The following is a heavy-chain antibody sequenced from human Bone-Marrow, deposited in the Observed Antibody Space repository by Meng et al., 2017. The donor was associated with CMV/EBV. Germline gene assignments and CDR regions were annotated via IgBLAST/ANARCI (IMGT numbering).Heavy chain of an antibody. CDR1: GYTFTGYY. V-gene: IGHV1-2*02. CDR3: AREEGAYGSGSYYYYFDY. D-gene: IGHD3-10*01. J-gene: IGHJ4*02. Sequence: ASVKVSCKASGYTFTGYYMHWVRQAPGQGLEWMGWINPNSGGTNYAQKFQGRVTMTRDTSISTAYMELSRLRSDDTAVYYCAREEGAYGSGSYYYYFDYWGQGTRVTVSS. CDR2: INPNSGGT.